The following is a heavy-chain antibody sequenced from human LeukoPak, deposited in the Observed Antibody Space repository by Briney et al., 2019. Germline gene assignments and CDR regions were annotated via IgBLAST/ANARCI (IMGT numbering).Heavy chain of an antibody. CDR2: IYYSGST. V-gene: IGHV4-59*01. J-gene: IGHJ5*02. CDR3: ARHGYSSGSLAWFDP. D-gene: IGHD6-19*01. Sequence: PSETLSLNCSVSGGSISSYYWSWIRQPPGKGLEWIGYIYYSGSTNYNPSLKSRVTISVDTSKNQFSLKLSSVTAADTAVYYCARHGYSSGSLAWFDPWGQGTQVTVSS. CDR1: GGSISSYY.